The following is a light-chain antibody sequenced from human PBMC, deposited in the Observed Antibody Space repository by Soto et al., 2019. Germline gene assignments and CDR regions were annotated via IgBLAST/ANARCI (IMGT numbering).Light chain of an antibody. CDR3: QQYNTWPLT. CDR2: GAS. Sequence: EIVMTQSPATLSVSPGERATLPCRASQSVSSKIAWYQQKPGQAPRLLIYGASTRATGIPARFSGSGSGTEFTLTISSLQSEDFAVYYCQQYNTWPLTFGGGTKVEIK. CDR1: QSVSSK. J-gene: IGKJ4*01. V-gene: IGKV3-15*01.